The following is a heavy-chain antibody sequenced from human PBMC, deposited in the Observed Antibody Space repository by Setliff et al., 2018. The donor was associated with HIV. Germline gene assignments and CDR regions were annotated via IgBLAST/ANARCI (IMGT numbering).Heavy chain of an antibody. CDR3: ASSITVAAGRSHYYYAMDV. V-gene: IGHV5-51*01. CDR2: IHPGDSNT. D-gene: IGHD1-20*01. CDR1: GYSFTSYW. J-gene: IGHJ6*02. Sequence: GESLTISCKGSGYSFTSYWIGWVRQMPGKGLEWMGIIHPGDSNTRYSPSFQGQVTISADKSISTAYLQWSSLKASDTAMYYCASSITVAAGRSHYYYAMDVWGQGTTVTV.